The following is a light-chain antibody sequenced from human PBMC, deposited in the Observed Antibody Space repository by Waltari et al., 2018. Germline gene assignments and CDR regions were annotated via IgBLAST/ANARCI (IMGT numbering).Light chain of an antibody. CDR2: DDS. Sequence: SYVLTQPPSVSVAPGQTAPITCGGDNIGSTSLHWYQKKPGQAPVLVIFDDSDRPSGIPERLSGSNSDNTATLSINRVEAGDEADYYCQVWDSSSDHWLFGGGTELTVL. CDR3: QVWDSSSDHWL. CDR1: NIGSTS. J-gene: IGLJ3*02. V-gene: IGLV3-21*02.